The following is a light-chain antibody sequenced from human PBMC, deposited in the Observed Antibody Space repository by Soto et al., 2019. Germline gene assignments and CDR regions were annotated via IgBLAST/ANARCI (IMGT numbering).Light chain of an antibody. J-gene: IGKJ4*01. Sequence: ERVKTPVPAALSVSTGERATLSCRASENVKTRLAWYQQKSGQAPRLLIYDAFTRATGIPARFSGSASGTEFTLTISSLQSEDAAVYYCQPYDDWPLTFGGGIKVDIK. V-gene: IGKV3-15*01. CDR2: DAF. CDR3: QPYDDWPLT. CDR1: ENVKTR.